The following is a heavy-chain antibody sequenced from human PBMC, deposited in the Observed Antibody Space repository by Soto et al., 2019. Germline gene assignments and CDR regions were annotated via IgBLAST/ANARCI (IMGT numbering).Heavy chain of an antibody. V-gene: IGHV3-53*02. CDR3: ARDGAGYDDYYCMDV. J-gene: IGHJ6*02. CDR1: GFRVSTNQ. CDR2: IYTGGSS. D-gene: IGHD3-9*01. Sequence: QLVETGGGLVQPGGSLRLSCAASGFRVSTNQMSWVRQAPGKGLEWVSTIYTGGSSSYADSVQGRFTISRDSSKKTVYLQLNYVRAEDTAVYYAARDGAGYDDYYCMDVWGQGTKVTVSS.